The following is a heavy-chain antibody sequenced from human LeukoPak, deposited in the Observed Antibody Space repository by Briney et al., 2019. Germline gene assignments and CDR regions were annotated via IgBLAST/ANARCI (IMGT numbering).Heavy chain of an antibody. V-gene: IGHV4-34*01. CDR2: INHSGST. Sequence: SETLSLTCVVYVGSFSGYYWSWIRQPPGKGLEWIGEINHSGSTNYNPSLKSRVTISVDTSKNKFSLKLSSVTAADTAVYYCARVRYNSSTSCYSKSAFDIWGQGTMVTVSS. D-gene: IGHD2-2*01. CDR3: ARVRYNSSTSCYSKSAFDI. J-gene: IGHJ3*02. CDR1: VGSFSGYY.